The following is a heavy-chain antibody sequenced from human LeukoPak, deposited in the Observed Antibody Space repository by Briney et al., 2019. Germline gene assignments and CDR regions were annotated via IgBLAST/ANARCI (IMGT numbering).Heavy chain of an antibody. Sequence: SETLSLTCAVYGGSFSGYYWSWIRQPPGKGLEWIGEINHSGSTNYNPSLKSRVTISVDTSKNQFSLKLSSVTAADTAVYYCARMGGQWLVRGYFDYWGQGTLVTVSS. D-gene: IGHD6-19*01. CDR1: GGSFSGYY. J-gene: IGHJ4*02. CDR2: INHSGST. CDR3: ARMGGQWLVRGYFDY. V-gene: IGHV4-34*01.